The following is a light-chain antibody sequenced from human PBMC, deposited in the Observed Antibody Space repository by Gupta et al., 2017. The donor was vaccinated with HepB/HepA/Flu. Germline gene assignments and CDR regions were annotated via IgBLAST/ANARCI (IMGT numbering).Light chain of an antibody. CDR3: QHYDNLPRYT. CDR2: DAS. J-gene: IGKJ2*01. Sequence: IQLTQSPSSLSASVVDRVTITCQANQDISNYLNWYQQKPGKAPNLLIYDASNLETGVPSRFSGSGSGTYFTFTISSLQPEDIGTYYCQHYDNLPRYTFGQGTKLEIK. V-gene: IGKV1-33*01. CDR1: QDISNY.